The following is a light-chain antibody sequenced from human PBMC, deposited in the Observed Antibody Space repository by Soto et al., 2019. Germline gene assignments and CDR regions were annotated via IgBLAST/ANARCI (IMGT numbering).Light chain of an antibody. CDR2: NNN. Sequence: QSVLTQPPSVSGTPGQRVTISCSGSSSNIGSGTVNWYQQFPGTAPKLLIYNNNQWPSGVPDRFSGSKSGTSGSLAISGLQSEDEADYYCASWDDSLNGLYVFGTGTKVTVL. CDR3: ASWDDSLNGLYV. J-gene: IGLJ1*01. V-gene: IGLV1-44*01. CDR1: SSNIGSGT.